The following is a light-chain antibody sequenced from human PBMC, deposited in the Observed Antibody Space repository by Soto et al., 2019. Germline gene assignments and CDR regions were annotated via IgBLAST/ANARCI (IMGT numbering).Light chain of an antibody. CDR3: QQRSNWHPIT. CDR2: DAS. J-gene: IGKJ1*01. Sequence: EILFTQSPATLSLSPGERATLSCRASQSVGIYLAWYQQKPGQPTRLLIYDASNRANGIPARFSGSGSGTDFTLTLRSLEPEDFAVYYCQQRSNWHPITFGQGTKVDIK. CDR1: QSVGIY. V-gene: IGKV3-11*01.